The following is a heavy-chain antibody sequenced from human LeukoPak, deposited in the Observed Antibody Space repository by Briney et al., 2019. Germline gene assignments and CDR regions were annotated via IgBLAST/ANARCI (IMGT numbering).Heavy chain of an antibody. CDR1: GYSFTSYW. V-gene: IGHV5-10-1*01. CDR3: ARHEGYDILTGYYRSLDFDY. CDR2: IDPSDSYT. Sequence: GESLKISCKGSGYSFTSYWISWVRQMPGKGLEWMGRIDPSDSYTNYSPSFQGHVTISADKPISTAYLQWSSLKASDTAMYYCARHEGYDILTGYYRSLDFDYWGQGTLVTVSS. D-gene: IGHD3-9*01. J-gene: IGHJ4*02.